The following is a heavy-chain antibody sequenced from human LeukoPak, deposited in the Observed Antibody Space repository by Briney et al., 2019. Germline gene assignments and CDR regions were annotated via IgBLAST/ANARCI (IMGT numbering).Heavy chain of an antibody. V-gene: IGHV4-59*12. D-gene: IGHD2-15*01. CDR2: IYYSGST. CDR1: GGSISSYY. CDR3: APLGYCSGGSCPSHYGMDV. Sequence: SETLSLTCTVSGGSISSYYWSWIRQPPGKGLEWIGYIYYSGSTNYNPSLKSRVTISVDTSKNQFSLKLSSVTAADTAVYYCAPLGYCSGGSCPSHYGMDVWGQGTTVTVSS. J-gene: IGHJ6*02.